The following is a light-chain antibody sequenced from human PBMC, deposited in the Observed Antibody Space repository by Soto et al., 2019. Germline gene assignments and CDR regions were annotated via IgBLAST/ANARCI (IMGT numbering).Light chain of an antibody. CDR1: QSVSSY. Sequence: EIVLTQSPATLSLSPGERATLSCRASQSVSSYLAGYQQKPGQAPRLLIYDASNRATGSPARFSGSGSGTDFTLTISSLAPEDFAVYYCQQRTNWPLTFGPGTKVDI. CDR2: DAS. J-gene: IGKJ3*01. CDR3: QQRTNWPLT. V-gene: IGKV3-11*01.